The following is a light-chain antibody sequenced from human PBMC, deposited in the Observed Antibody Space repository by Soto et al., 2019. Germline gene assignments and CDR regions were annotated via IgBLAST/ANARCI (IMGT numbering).Light chain of an antibody. Sequence: EIVMTQSPATLSVSPGERATLSCRASQSVSSNLAWYQQKPGQAPRLLIYGASTRATGIPARFRGSGSGTKFTLTNSSLQSEESAVDYCQQYNTWPPHSTSSFGPGTKVDIK. CDR3: QQYNTWPPHSTSS. CDR2: GAS. V-gene: IGKV3-15*01. J-gene: IGKJ3*01. CDR1: QSVSSN.